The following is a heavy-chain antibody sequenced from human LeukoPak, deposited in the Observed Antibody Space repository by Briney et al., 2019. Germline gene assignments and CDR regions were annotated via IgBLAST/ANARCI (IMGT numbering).Heavy chain of an antibody. V-gene: IGHV4-39*01. D-gene: IGHD6-19*01. Sequence: SETLSLTCTVSGGSISSSSYYWGWIRQPPGKGLEWIGSIYYSGSTYYNPSLKSRVTISVDTSKNQFSLKLSSVTAAHTAVYYCASSSGWYEDNWFDPWGQGTLVTVSS. CDR3: ASSSGWYEDNWFDP. CDR1: GGSISSSSYY. CDR2: IYYSGST. J-gene: IGHJ5*02.